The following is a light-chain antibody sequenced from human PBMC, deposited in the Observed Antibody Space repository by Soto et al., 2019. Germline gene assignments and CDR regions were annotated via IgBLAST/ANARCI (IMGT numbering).Light chain of an antibody. Sequence: DIQMTQSPSSLSASVGDRVTIICRASQSVSTRLAWYQQKPGKAPKVLIYDASSWAGGVPSRFTGSGSGTEFTPTINSLQPDDFATYYCQQYNSYSEAFGQGTKVDIK. CDR3: QQYNSYSEA. CDR2: DAS. CDR1: QSVSTR. V-gene: IGKV1-5*02. J-gene: IGKJ1*01.